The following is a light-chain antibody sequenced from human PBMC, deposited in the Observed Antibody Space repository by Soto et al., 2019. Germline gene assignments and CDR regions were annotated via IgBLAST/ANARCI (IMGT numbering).Light chain of an antibody. CDR3: QQHSNWPPIT. CDR1: QSISNY. Sequence: EIVLTQSPATLSLSPGERGTLSCRASQSISNYVAWYQQKPGQAPRLLIYDASDRATGIPGRFSGSGSGTDFTLTISSLEPEDFAVYYCQQHSNWPPITFGQGTRLEIK. J-gene: IGKJ5*01. V-gene: IGKV3-11*01. CDR2: DAS.